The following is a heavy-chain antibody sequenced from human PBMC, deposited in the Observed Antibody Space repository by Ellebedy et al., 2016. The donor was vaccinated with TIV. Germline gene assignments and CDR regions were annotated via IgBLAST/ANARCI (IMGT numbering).Heavy chain of an antibody. Sequence: MPSETLSLTCDVSGGSISSSNWWSWVRQPPGKGLEWIGEIYHSGSTYYNPSLKSRVTISVDKSKNQFSLKLSSVTAADTAVYYCARDSCSGGGCYSYWGQGTLVTVSS. CDR1: GGSISSSNW. CDR2: IYHSGST. CDR3: ARDSCSGGGCYSY. D-gene: IGHD2-15*01. J-gene: IGHJ4*02. V-gene: IGHV4-4*02.